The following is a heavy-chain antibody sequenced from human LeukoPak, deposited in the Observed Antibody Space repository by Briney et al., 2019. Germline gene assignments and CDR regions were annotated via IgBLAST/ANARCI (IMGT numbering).Heavy chain of an antibody. Sequence: PGGSLRLSCAASGFTFSSYGMHWVRQAPGKWLEWVAFIRYDGSNKYYADSVKGRFTISRDNSKNTLYLQMNSLRAEDTAVYYCAKDGEVGATVYYYYHYMDVWGKGTTVTVSS. CDR3: AKDGEVGATVYYYYHYMDV. J-gene: IGHJ6*03. V-gene: IGHV3-30*02. CDR1: GFTFSSYG. D-gene: IGHD1-26*01. CDR2: IRYDGSNK.